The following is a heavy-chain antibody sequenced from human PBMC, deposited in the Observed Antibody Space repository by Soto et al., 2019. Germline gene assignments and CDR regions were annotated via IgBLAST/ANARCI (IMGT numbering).Heavy chain of an antibody. J-gene: IGHJ6*03. CDR1: GFTVSSNY. CDR2: IYSGGST. V-gene: IGHV3-53*04. Sequence: HPGGSLRLSCAASGFTVSSNYMSWVRQAPGKGLEWVSVIYSGGSTYYADSVKGRFTISRHNSENTLYLQMNSLRAEDTAVYYCARDLGYSRDYYYYMDVWGKGTTVTVSS. D-gene: IGHD6-13*01. CDR3: ARDLGYSRDYYYYMDV.